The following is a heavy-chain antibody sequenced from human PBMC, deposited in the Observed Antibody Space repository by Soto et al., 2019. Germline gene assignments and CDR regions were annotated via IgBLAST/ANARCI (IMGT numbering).Heavy chain of an antibody. J-gene: IGHJ6*02. CDR2: IWYDGSND. CDR3: ARDRWEFQLFYYGLDV. V-gene: IGHV3-33*01. D-gene: IGHD1-26*01. CDR1: GFTFSNYG. Sequence: PGGSLRLSCAASGFTFSNYGMHWVRQAPGKWLEWVAIIWYDGSNDYYVDSVKGRFTISRDNSKNTLSLQMNSLRAEDTAVYYCARDRWEFQLFYYGLDVWGQGXTVTAYS.